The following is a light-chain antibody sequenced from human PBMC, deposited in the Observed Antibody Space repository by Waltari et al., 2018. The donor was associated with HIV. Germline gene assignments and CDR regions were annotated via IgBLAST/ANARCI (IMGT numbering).Light chain of an antibody. CDR1: SSDVGHYNY. CDR3: SSYTGSSTLGV. V-gene: IGLV2-14*03. CDR2: DVV. J-gene: IGLJ1*01. Sequence: QSALTQPASVSGSPGQSITISCTGTSSDVGHYNYVSWYQQHPDKAPKLIIYDVVTRPSVIAYRFPCSKSGNTASLTISGLQNDDEADYFCSSYTGSSTLGVFGTGTRVTVL.